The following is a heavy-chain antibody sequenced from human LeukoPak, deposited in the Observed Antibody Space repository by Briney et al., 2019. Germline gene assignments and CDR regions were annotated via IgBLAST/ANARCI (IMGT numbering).Heavy chain of an antibody. CDR1: GGSFSGYY. CDR2: INQSGST. V-gene: IGHV4-34*01. D-gene: IGHD3-10*01. Sequence: SETLSLTCAVYGGSFSGYYWSWIRQPPGKGLEWIGEINQSGSTNYNPSLKSRVTISVDTSKNQFSLKLSSATAADTDVYYCARRVGFGEYHSNWFDPGGQGTLVNVSS. CDR3: ARRVGFGEYHSNWFDP. J-gene: IGHJ5*01.